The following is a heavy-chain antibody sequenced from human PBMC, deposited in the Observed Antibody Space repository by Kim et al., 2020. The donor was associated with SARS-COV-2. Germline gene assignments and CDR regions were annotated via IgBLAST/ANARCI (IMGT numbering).Heavy chain of an antibody. D-gene: IGHD1-26*01. Sequence: SGPTLVNPTQTLTLTCTFSGFSLSTSGMCVSWIRQPPGKALEWLARIDWDYDKYYSTSLKTRLTISKDTSKNQVVLTMTNMDPVDTATYYCARMVSLGGSYSFDYWGQGTLVTVSS. CDR1: GFSLSTSGMC. CDR2: IDWDYDK. J-gene: IGHJ4*02. V-gene: IGHV2-70*11. CDR3: ARMVSLGGSYSFDY.